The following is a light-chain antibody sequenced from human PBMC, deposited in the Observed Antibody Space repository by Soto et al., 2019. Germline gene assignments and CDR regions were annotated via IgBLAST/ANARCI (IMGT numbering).Light chain of an antibody. J-gene: IGLJ1*01. CDR3: CSYAGSRTCV. Sequence: QSALTQPASVSGSPGQSITISCTGTSSDVGNYNLVTWYQQHPGKAPKLMIYEVSKRPSRVSNRFSGSKSGNTASLTISGLQAEDEADYYCCSYAGSRTCVFGTGTQLTVL. CDR2: EVS. CDR1: SSDVGNYNL. V-gene: IGLV2-23*02.